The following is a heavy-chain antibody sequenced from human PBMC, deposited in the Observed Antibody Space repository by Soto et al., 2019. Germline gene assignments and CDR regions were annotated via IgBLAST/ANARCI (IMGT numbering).Heavy chain of an antibody. CDR2: ISYDGSNK. CDR1: GFTFSSYG. V-gene: IGHV3-30*18. Sequence: GSLRLSCAASGFTFSSYGMHWVRQAPGKGLEWVAVISYDGSNKYYADSVKGRFTISRDNSKNTLYLQMNSLRAEDTAVYYCAKDMDDYYYYYGMDVWGQGTTVTVSS. CDR3: AKDMDDYYYYYGMDV. J-gene: IGHJ6*02. D-gene: IGHD3-10*01.